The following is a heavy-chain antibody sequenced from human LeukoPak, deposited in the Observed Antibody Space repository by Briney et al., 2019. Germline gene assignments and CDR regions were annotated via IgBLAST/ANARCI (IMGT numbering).Heavy chain of an antibody. CDR3: ARYYDILPGYYFDY. V-gene: IGHV4-59*01. D-gene: IGHD3-9*01. Sequence: PSETLSLTCTVSGGSITSYYWSWIRQPPGKGLEWIGYIYYTGSTNYNPSLESRVTISVDTSRTQFSLNLSSVTAADTAVYYCARYYDILPGYYFDYWGQGTLVTVSS. J-gene: IGHJ4*02. CDR1: GGSITSYY. CDR2: IYYTGST.